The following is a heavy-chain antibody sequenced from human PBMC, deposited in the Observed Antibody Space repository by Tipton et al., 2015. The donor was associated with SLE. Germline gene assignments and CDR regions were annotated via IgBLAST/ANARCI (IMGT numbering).Heavy chain of an antibody. Sequence: SLRLSCAASGFSFDDYAMHWVRQAPRKGLEWVSGISWNSDTLDYADSVKGRFTISRDNSKNTLYLQMNSLRAEDTAVYYCAKSSGSFWSGSAFDYWGQGTLVTVSS. V-gene: IGHV3-9*01. CDR1: GFSFDDYA. CDR3: AKSSGSFWSGSAFDY. CDR2: ISWNSDTL. J-gene: IGHJ4*02. D-gene: IGHD3-3*01.